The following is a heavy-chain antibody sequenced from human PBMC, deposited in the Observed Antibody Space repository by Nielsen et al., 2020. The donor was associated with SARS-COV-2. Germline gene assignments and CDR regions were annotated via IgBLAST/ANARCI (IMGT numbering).Heavy chain of an antibody. CDR1: GFIFSNYR. Sequence: GESLKISCAASGFIFSNYRMHWVRQAPGQGLGWVSHINPDESKTTYADSVKGRITISRDNAKNTLYLQMNSLRAEDTAVYYCARLWDDGYYFDTGPYDYWGQGTLVTVSS. CDR2: INPDESKT. CDR3: ARLWDDGYYFDTGPYDY. J-gene: IGHJ4*02. V-gene: IGHV3-74*03. D-gene: IGHD3-22*01.